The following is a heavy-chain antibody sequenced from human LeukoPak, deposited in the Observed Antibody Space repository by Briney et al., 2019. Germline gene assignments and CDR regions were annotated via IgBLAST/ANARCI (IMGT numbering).Heavy chain of an antibody. D-gene: IGHD3-3*01. CDR3: AKSRIPFYTKAPFDY. Sequence: GGSLRLSCAASGFTFSDYYMSWVRQAPGEGLGWVSYISSSGSTIYYADSVKGRFTISRDNAKNSLYLQMNSLRAEDTAVYYCAKSRIPFYTKAPFDYWGQGTLVTVSS. J-gene: IGHJ4*02. V-gene: IGHV3-11*01. CDR2: ISSSGSTI. CDR1: GFTFSDYY.